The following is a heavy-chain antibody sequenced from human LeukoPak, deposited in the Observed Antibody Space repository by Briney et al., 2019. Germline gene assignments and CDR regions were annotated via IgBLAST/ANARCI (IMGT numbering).Heavy chain of an antibody. Sequence: PSETLSLTCTVSGGSISSNYWSWIRQPPGKGLEWIGFIYYTGSTNYNPSLKSRVTISVDTFKTQFSLKLSSVTAADTAVYYCARSSCSGGSCYWYWGQGTLVTVPS. CDR1: GGSISSNY. J-gene: IGHJ4*02. CDR3: ARSSCSGGSCYWY. D-gene: IGHD2-15*01. CDR2: IYYTGST. V-gene: IGHV4-59*01.